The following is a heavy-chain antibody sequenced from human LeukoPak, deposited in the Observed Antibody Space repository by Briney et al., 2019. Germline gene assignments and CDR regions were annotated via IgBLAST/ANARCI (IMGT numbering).Heavy chain of an antibody. CDR1: GGSISSGGYY. V-gene: IGHV4-31*03. Sequence: SETLSLTCTVSGGSISSGGYYWSWIRQHPGKGLEWIGYIYYSGSTYYNPSLKSRVTISVDTSKNQFSLKLGSVTAADTAVYYCASAYYYENWFDPWGQGTLVTVSS. D-gene: IGHD3-16*01. CDR3: ASAYYYENWFDP. CDR2: IYYSGST. J-gene: IGHJ5*02.